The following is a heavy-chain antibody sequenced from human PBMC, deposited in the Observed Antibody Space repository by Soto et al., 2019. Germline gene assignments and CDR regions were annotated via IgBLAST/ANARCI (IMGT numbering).Heavy chain of an antibody. CDR3: ARAPDSSGYYQYYFDY. Sequence: SETLSLTCTVSGGSISSGGYYWSWIRQHPGKGLEWIGYIYYSGSTYYNPSLKSRVTISVDTSKNQFSLKLSSATAADTAVYYCARAPDSSGYYQYYFDYWGQGTLVTVSS. CDR1: GGSISSGGYY. J-gene: IGHJ4*02. CDR2: IYYSGST. V-gene: IGHV4-31*03. D-gene: IGHD3-22*01.